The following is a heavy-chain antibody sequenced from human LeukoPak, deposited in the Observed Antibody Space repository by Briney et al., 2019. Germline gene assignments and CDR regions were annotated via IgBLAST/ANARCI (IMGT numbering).Heavy chain of an antibody. CDR1: GYTFTSYY. J-gene: IGHJ4*02. Sequence: GASVKVPCKASGYTFTSYYMHWVRQAPGQGLEWMGIINPSGGSTSYAQKFQGRVTMTRDMSTSTVYMELSSLRSEDTAVYYCARSYGGDPYDYWGQGTLVTVSS. CDR2: INPSGGST. D-gene: IGHD4-17*01. CDR3: ARSYGGDPYDY. V-gene: IGHV1-46*01.